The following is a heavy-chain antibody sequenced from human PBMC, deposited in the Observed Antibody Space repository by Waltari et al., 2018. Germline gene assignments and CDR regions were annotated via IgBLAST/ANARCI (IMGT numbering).Heavy chain of an antibody. V-gene: IGHV4-4*02. J-gene: IGHJ4*02. Sequence: QLQESGPGLVKPSGTLSLSCAVSGDSVTSANWWGWVRQSPQRGLEWIGQVLSTGKTNYSPSFASRVTMSLDASNNQVSLKVTSATAADTAVYYCARDRGRGLYLDVWGPGTLVTVSP. CDR1: GDSVTSANW. D-gene: IGHD2-15*01. CDR3: ARDRGRGLYLDV. CDR2: VLSTGKT.